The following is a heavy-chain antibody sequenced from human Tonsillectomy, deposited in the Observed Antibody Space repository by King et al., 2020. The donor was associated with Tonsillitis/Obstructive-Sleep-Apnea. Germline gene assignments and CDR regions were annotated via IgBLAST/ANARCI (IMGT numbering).Heavy chain of an antibody. CDR3: AKAPYVSRIYYYYYYGMDV. Sequence: VQLVESGGGVVQPGRSLRLSCAASGFTFSSYGMHWVRQAPGKGLEWVAIISYDGSNKCYADSVKGRFTISRDNSKNTLYLQMNSLRAEDTAVYYCAKAPYVSRIYYYYYYGMDVWGQGTTVTVSS. CDR1: GFTFSSYG. CDR2: ISYDGSNK. V-gene: IGHV3-30*18. D-gene: IGHD2-15*01. J-gene: IGHJ6*02.